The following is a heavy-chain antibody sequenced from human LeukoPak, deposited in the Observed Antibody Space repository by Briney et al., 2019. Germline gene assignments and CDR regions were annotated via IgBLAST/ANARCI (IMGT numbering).Heavy chain of an antibody. Sequence: ASVKVSCKASGYTFTGYYMHWVRQAPGQGLEWMGWINPNSGGTNYAQEFQGRVTMARDTSISTAYMELSRLRSDDTAVYYCARGPYMTTVTTPTGYWGQGTLVTVSS. CDR3: ARGPYMTTVTTPTGY. V-gene: IGHV1-2*02. D-gene: IGHD4-17*01. CDR2: INPNSGGT. CDR1: GYTFTGYY. J-gene: IGHJ4*02.